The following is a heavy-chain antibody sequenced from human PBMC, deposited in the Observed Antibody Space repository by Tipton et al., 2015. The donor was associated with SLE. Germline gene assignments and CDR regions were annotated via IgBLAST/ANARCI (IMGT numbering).Heavy chain of an antibody. CDR2: IYHSGST. CDR1: GGSISSSNW. V-gene: IGHV4-4*02. D-gene: IGHD6-6*01. J-gene: IGHJ3*02. CDR3: AREGGARGAFDI. Sequence: TLSLTCAVPGGSISSSNWWSWVRQPPGKGLEWIGEIYHSGSTNYNPSLKSRVTISVDKSKNQFSLKLSSVTAADTAVYYCAREGGARGAFDIWGQGTMVTVSS.